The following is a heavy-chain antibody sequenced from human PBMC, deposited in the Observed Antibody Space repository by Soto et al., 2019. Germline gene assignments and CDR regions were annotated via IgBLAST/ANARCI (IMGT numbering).Heavy chain of an antibody. V-gene: IGHV4-34*01. Sequence: PSETLSLTCAVYGGSFSGYYWSWIRQPPGKGLEWIGEINHSGSTNYNPSLKSRVTISVDTSKNQFSLKLSSVTAADTAVYYCARGPPMAFLEWLGDYYYGMDVWGQGTTVT. J-gene: IGHJ6*02. CDR2: INHSGST. CDR3: ARGPPMAFLEWLGDYYYGMDV. D-gene: IGHD3-3*02. CDR1: GGSFSGYY.